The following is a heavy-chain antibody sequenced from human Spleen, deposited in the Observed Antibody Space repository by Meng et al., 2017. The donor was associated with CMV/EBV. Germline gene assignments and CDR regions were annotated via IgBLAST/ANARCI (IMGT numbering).Heavy chain of an antibody. J-gene: IGHJ4*02. V-gene: IGHV1-2*02. CDR1: GYTFTGYY. CDR3: ARSDHSGYEYLFDY. CDR2: INPNSGGT. D-gene: IGHD5-12*01. Sequence: ASVQVSCKASGYTFTGYYMHWVRQAPGQGLEWMGWINPNSGGTNYAQKFQGRVTMTRDTSISTAYMELSRLRSDDTAVYYCARSDHSGYEYLFDYWGQGTLVTVSS.